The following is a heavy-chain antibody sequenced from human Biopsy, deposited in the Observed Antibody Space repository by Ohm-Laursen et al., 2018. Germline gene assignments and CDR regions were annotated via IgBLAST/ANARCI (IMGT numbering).Heavy chain of an antibody. Sequence: TLSLTWTVSGGSISGSSWSWIRQAPGKGLEWIGYISYSRDTNYNPSLKSRITISVDTSENQFSLKLTSVTAADTAVYYCAKHGSGWTGDDAFHIWGQGTMVTVSS. D-gene: IGHD6-19*01. CDR3: AKHGSGWTGDDAFHI. CDR2: ISYSRDT. V-gene: IGHV4-59*08. CDR1: GGSISGSS. J-gene: IGHJ3*02.